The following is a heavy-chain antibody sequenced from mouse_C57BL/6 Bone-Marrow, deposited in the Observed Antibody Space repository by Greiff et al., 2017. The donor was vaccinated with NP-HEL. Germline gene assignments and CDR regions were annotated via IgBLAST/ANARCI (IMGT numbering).Heavy chain of an antibody. CDR1: GYTFTDYN. CDR2: INPNNGGT. Sequence: EVQLQQSGPELVKPGASVKMSCKASGYTFTDYNMHWVKQSHGKSLEWIGYINPNNGGTSYNQKFKGKATLTVNKSSSTAYMELRSLTSEDSAVYYCTPTTVVTFDVWGTGTTVTVSS. V-gene: IGHV1-22*01. D-gene: IGHD1-1*01. CDR3: TPTTVVTFDV. J-gene: IGHJ1*03.